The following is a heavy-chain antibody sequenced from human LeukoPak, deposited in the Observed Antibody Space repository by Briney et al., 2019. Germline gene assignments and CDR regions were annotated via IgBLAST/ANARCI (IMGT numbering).Heavy chain of an antibody. CDR3: AKLLQGGVLMAPFDY. CDR1: GFTFSSYS. CDR2: ISSSSSYI. J-gene: IGHJ4*02. Sequence: GGSLRLSCAASGFTFSSYSMNGVRQAPGKGLEWVSSISSSSSYIYYADSVKGRFTISRDNAKNSLYLQMNSLRAEDTAVYYCAKLLQGGVLMAPFDYWGQGTLVTVSS. V-gene: IGHV3-21*04. D-gene: IGHD2-8*01.